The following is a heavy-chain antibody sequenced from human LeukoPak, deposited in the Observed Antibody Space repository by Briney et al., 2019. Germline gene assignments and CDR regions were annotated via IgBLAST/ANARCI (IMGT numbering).Heavy chain of an antibody. CDR2: ISPSGGST. J-gene: IGHJ5*02. CDR3: ARDNSVRGEAWWFNP. D-gene: IGHD2-21*01. CDR1: GYTFTSNY. Sequence: ASVKVSCKAFGYTFTSNYMHWVRQAPGQGPEWMGVISPSGGSTTYAQKFQGRVTLTRDMSTSTDYLELSSLRSEDTAVYYCARDNSVRGEAWWFNPWGQGTLVTVSS. V-gene: IGHV1-46*01.